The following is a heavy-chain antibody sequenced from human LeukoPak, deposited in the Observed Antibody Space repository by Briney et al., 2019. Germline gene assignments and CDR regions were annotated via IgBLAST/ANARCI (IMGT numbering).Heavy chain of an antibody. V-gene: IGHV3-15*01. D-gene: IGHD2-15*01. CDR3: TIVRGFCSGRSCLGY. CDR1: GFTSSNAW. Sequence: GGSLRLSCAASGFTSSNAWMSWVRQAPGKGLEWVGRIKSKVDGGTTDYAAPVKGRFTISRDDSKDTLYLQMTSLKTEDAGVFYCTIVRGFCSGRSCLGYWGQGTLVTVSS. CDR2: IKSKVDGGTT. J-gene: IGHJ4*02.